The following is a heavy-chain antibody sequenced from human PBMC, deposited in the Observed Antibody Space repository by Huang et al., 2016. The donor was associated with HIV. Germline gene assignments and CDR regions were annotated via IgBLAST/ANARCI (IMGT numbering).Heavy chain of an antibody. V-gene: IGHV2-5*02. CDR2: IYWDDDK. J-gene: IGHJ4*02. Sequence: QITLKESGPTLVKPTQTLSLTCTFSGFSLNTNGVGVGWIRQPPGKALEWLARIYWDDDKRYTPSLKSRLTITKDTSKNQVVLTMTNMDSVDTATYYCAHWPFGGYGYDYWGPGTLVTVSS. CDR3: AHWPFGGYGYDY. CDR1: GFSLNTNGVG. D-gene: IGHD5-18*01.